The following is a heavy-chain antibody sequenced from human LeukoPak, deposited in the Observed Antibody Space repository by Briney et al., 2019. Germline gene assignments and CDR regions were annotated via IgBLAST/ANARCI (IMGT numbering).Heavy chain of an antibody. CDR1: GFTFTSSA. V-gene: IGHV1-58*02. Sequence: GTSVKVSCKASGFTFTSSAMQWVRQARGQRLEWIGWIVVCSGNTNYAQKFQERVTLTRHMPKRTAYMERRSLRSEDTAVYFCAAVLPTGPMVRGGEGSRFDPWGRGTLLSVS. CDR3: AAVLPTGPMVRGGEGSRFDP. J-gene: IGHJ5*02. D-gene: IGHD3-10*01. CDR2: IVVCSGNT.